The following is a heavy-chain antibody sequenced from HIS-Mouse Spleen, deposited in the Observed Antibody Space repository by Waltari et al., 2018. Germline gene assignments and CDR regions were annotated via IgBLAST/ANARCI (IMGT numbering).Heavy chain of an antibody. Sequence: QVQLVQSGAEVKKPGASVKVSCTASGYTFPSYYLTRVRQAPGQGLEWMGWMNPKSGNTGYAQKVQGRGTMTRNTSISTAYMELSSLRSEDTAVYYCARGHDYSNYFDYWGQGTLVTVSS. CDR2: MNPKSGNT. J-gene: IGHJ4*02. CDR1: GYTFPSYY. D-gene: IGHD4-4*01. V-gene: IGHV1-8*01. CDR3: ARGHDYSNYFDY.